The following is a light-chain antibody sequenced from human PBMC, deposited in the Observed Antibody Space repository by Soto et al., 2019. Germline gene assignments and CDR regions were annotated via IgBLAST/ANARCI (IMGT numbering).Light chain of an antibody. V-gene: IGLV2-14*01. CDR3: SSYTSSSTPV. J-gene: IGLJ2*01. Sequence: QSALTQPASVSGSPGQSITISCTGTSSDGGGYNYVSWYQQHPGKAPKLMIYEVSNRPSGVSNRFSGSKSGNTASLTISGLQADDEADYYCSSYTSSSTPVFGGGTKLTVL. CDR1: SSDGGGYNY. CDR2: EVS.